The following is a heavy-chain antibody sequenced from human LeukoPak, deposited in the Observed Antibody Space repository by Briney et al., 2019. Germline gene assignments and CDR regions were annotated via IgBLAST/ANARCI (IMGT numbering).Heavy chain of an antibody. Sequence: ASVKVSCKASGYTFTDYYMDWVRQAPGQGFEWMGCINPNDGDTNYLQKFQGRVTMTMDTSISTAHMEVSRLRSDETAVYYCARANFRYCSSTTCLFDYWGQGTLVTVSS. V-gene: IGHV1-2*02. CDR3: ARANFRYCSSTTCLFDY. CDR2: INPNDGDT. D-gene: IGHD2-2*01. CDR1: GYTFTDYY. J-gene: IGHJ4*02.